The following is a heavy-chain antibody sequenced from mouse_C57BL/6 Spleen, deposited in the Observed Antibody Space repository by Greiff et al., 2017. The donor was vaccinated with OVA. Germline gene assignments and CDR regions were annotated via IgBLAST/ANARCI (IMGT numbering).Heavy chain of an antibody. CDR1: GYTFTSYW. Sequence: QVQLQQPGAELVKPGASVKLSCKASGYTFTSYWMHWVKQRPGQGLEWIGMIHPNSGSTNYNETFKSKATLTVDKSSSTAYMQLSSLTSEDSAVYDCARGAQATWFAYWGQGTLVTVSA. J-gene: IGHJ3*01. V-gene: IGHV1-64*01. CDR2: IHPNSGST. CDR3: ARGAQATWFAY. D-gene: IGHD3-2*02.